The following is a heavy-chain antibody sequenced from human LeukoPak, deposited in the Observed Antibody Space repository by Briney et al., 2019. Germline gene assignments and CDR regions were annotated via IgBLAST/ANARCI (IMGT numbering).Heavy chain of an antibody. J-gene: IGHJ5*02. CDR2: ISNGKT. V-gene: IGHV3-23*01. CDR1: GFPFSSHA. CDR3: VREAGYCAPVCVKTNWFDP. D-gene: IGHD2-15*01. Sequence: GGSLRLSCAASGFPFSSHAMSWVRKPPGKGLEWVAAISNGKTYYADSVRGRFAISRDDSTNTVSLHMNSLRDEDTALYHCVREAGYCAPVCVKTNWFDPWGQGTLVTVSS.